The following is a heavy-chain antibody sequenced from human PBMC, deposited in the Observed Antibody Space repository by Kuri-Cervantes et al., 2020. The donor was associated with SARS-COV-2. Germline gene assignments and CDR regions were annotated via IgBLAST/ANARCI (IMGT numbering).Heavy chain of an antibody. CDR2: ISSSSSTI. J-gene: IGHJ6*02. V-gene: IGHV3-48*01. Sequence: GESLKISCAASGFTFSSYSMNWVRQAPGKGLEWVSYISSSSSTIYYADSVKGRFTISRDNAKNSLYLQMNSLRAEDTAVYYCARAPPAHSSWYGHRAEDYYYYGMDVWGQGTTVTVSS. CDR3: ARAPPAHSSWYGHRAEDYYYYGMDV. D-gene: IGHD6-13*01. CDR1: GFTFSSYS.